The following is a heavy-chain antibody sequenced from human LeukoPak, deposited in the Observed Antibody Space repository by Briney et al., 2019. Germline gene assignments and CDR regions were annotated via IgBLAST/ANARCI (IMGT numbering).Heavy chain of an antibody. J-gene: IGHJ3*02. CDR2: VSTSSSYI. D-gene: IGHD4-17*01. CDR1: GFTFSNYS. CDR3: ARVMYDYGDYSGAFDI. V-gene: IGHV3-21*01. Sequence: PGGSLRLSCAASGFTFSNYSVNWVRQAPGKGLEWVSSVSTSSSYIYYADSVKGRFTISRDNAKKSLYLLMNSLRAEDTAVYYCARVMYDYGDYSGAFDIWGQGTMVTVSS.